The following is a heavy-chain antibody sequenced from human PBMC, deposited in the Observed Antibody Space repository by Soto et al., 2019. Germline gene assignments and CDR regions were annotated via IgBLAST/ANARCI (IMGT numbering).Heavy chain of an antibody. J-gene: IGHJ6*02. D-gene: IGHD4-4*01. V-gene: IGHV4-59*01. Sequence: SETLSLTCTVSGGSISNYYWSWIRQPPGKGLEWIGYIYNSGSTNYNPSLKSRVTISGDTSKNQFSLRLSSVTAADTAAYYCARREQSLYYGMDVWGQGTTVTVSS. CDR3: ARREQSLYYGMDV. CDR1: GGSISNYY. CDR2: IYNSGST.